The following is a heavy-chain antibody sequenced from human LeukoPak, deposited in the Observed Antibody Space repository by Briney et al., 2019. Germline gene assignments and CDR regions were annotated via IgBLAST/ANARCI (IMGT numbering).Heavy chain of an antibody. D-gene: IGHD3-10*01. V-gene: IGHV3-23*01. CDR1: GFTFSSYA. Sequence: GGSLRLSCAASGFTFSSYAMRWVRQAPGKGLEWVSAISGSGGSTYYADSVKGRFTISRDNSKNTLYLQMNSLRAEDTAVYYCAKDFPAPYGSGSYFSGWGQGPLVTVSS. CDR3: AKDFPAPYGSGSYFSG. J-gene: IGHJ4*02. CDR2: ISGSGGST.